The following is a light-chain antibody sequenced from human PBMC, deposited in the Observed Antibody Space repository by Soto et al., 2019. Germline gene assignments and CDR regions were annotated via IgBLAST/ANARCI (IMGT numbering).Light chain of an antibody. CDR3: QQYGSSPPWT. CDR1: QSVSASY. CDR2: GAS. Sequence: EIVLTQSPGTLSLSPGERVTLSCRASQSVSASYLAWYQQKPGQAPRLLIYGASSRATGISDRFSGSGSGTDFTLTIRRLEPEDFAVYYCQQYGSSPPWTFGQGTKVEMK. V-gene: IGKV3-20*01. J-gene: IGKJ1*01.